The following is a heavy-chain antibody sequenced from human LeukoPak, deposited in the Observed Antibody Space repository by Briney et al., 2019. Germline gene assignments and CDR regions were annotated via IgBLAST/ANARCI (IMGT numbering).Heavy chain of an antibody. V-gene: IGHV4-59*01. J-gene: IGHJ2*01. CDR1: GGSISRYY. CDR2: IYYSGST. Sequence: PSETLSLTCTVSGGSISRYYWSWIRQPPGKGLEWIGYIYYSGSTNYNPSLKSRVTISVGTSKNQFSLKLSSVTAADTAVYYCARYSLLPRYFDLWGRGTLVTVSS. CDR3: ARYSLLPRYFDL. D-gene: IGHD6-13*01.